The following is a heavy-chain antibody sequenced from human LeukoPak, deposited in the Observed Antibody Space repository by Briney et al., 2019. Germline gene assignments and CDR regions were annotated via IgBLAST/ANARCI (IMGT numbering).Heavy chain of an antibody. Sequence: GGSLRLSCAASGFTFSSYGMHWVRQAPGKGLEWVAFIRYDGSNKYYADSVKGRFTISRDNSKNTLYPQMNSLRAEDTAVYYCAKISLAYIVGATKDWGQGTLVTVSS. CDR3: AKISLAYIVGATKD. V-gene: IGHV3-30*02. J-gene: IGHJ4*02. CDR2: IRYDGSNK. D-gene: IGHD1-26*01. CDR1: GFTFSSYG.